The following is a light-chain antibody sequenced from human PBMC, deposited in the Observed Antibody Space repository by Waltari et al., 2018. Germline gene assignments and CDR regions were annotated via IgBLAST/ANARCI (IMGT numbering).Light chain of an antibody. CDR2: VNSDGSH. CDR3: ETGGHGTWV. V-gene: IGLV4-69*01. J-gene: IGLJ3*02. Sequence: QLVLTQSPSASAPLGTPVKLTCTLRRGHSSNLHAWLPQQPGKGPRYLMQVNSDGSHRKGDEIPDRFSGSSSGAERYLTISSLQSEDEADYYCETGGHGTWVFGGGTKLTVL. CDR1: RGHSSNL.